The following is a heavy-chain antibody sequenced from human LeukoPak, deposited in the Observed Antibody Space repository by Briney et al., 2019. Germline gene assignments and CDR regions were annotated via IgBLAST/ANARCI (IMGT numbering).Heavy chain of an antibody. D-gene: IGHD3-22*01. Sequence: GGSLRLSCAASGFAFGNYWMSWVRQAPGKGLEWVANIKQDGSEKYYVDSVKGRFTISGDNAENSLSLQMNSLRAEDTAVYYCASAGGDSRSPLPFYYWGQGTLVTVSS. V-gene: IGHV3-7*03. CDR2: IKQDGSEK. CDR1: GFAFGNYW. CDR3: ASAGGDSRSPLPFYY. J-gene: IGHJ4*02.